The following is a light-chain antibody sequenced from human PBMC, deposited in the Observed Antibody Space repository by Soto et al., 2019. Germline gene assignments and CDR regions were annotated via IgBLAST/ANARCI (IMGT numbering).Light chain of an antibody. V-gene: IGLV2-14*01. CDR3: SSYTSSSTLVV. CDR1: SSDVGGYNY. CDR2: DVS. J-gene: IGLJ2*01. Sequence: QSALTQPASVSGSPGQSITISCTGTSSDVGGYNYVSWYQQHPGKAPKLMIYDVSNRPSGVSNRFSGSKSGNTASLTISGHKAEDEADYYCSSYTSSSTLVVFGGRTKLTVL.